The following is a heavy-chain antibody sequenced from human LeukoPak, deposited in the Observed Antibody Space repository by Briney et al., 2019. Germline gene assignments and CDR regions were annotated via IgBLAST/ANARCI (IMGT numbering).Heavy chain of an antibody. J-gene: IGHJ4*02. Sequence: SETLSLTCTVSGGSISSYYWGWIRQPPGKGLEWIGSIYYSGSTYYNPSLKSRVTISVDTSKNQFSLKLSSVTAADTAVYYCASYSSGCHWGQGTLVTVSS. D-gene: IGHD6-19*01. CDR3: ASYSSGCH. V-gene: IGHV4-39*07. CDR1: GGSISSYY. CDR2: IYYSGST.